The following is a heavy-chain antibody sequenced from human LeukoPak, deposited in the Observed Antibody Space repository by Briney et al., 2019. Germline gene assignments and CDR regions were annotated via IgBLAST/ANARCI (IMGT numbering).Heavy chain of an antibody. Sequence: GRSLRLSCAASGFTFSSNAMHWVRQAPGKGLEWVAIISYDGSNKYYADSVKGRFTISRDKSKNTLYRQMNSLRGEDTAVYYCARSAAAGRIVATFDYWGQGTLVTVSS. CDR3: ARSAAAGRIVATFDY. D-gene: IGHD5-12*01. CDR1: GFTFSSNA. V-gene: IGHV3-30*01. J-gene: IGHJ4*02. CDR2: ISYDGSNK.